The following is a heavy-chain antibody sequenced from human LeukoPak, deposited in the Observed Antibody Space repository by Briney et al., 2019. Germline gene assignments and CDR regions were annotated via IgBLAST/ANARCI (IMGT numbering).Heavy chain of an antibody. J-gene: IGHJ4*02. CDR3: AKDPYYYDTSGYNGDY. V-gene: IGHV3-23*01. D-gene: IGHD3-22*01. Sequence: PGGSLRLSCLASGLTFSDYAMSWVRQAPGKGLEWVSAISGVGGTTYYADSVKGRFTISRDNSKNTLFLQMNSLRAEDTAIYYCAKDPYYYDTSGYNGDYWGQGTLVTVSS. CDR2: ISGVGGTT. CDR1: GLTFSDYA.